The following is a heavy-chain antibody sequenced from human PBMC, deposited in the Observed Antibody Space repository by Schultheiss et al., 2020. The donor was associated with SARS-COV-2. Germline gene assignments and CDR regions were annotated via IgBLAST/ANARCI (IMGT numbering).Heavy chain of an antibody. CDR3: AGNYDPDAFDI. D-gene: IGHD3-22*01. J-gene: IGHJ3*02. Sequence: GGSLRLSCAASGFTFSSYSMNWVRQAPGKGLEWVSAISGSGGSTYYADSVKGRFTISRDNSKNTLYLQMNSLRAEDTAVYYCAGNYDPDAFDIWGQGTMVTVSS. CDR2: ISGSGGST. V-gene: IGHV3-23*01. CDR1: GFTFSSYS.